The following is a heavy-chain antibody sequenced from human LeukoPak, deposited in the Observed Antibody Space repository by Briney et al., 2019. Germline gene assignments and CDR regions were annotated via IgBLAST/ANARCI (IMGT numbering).Heavy chain of an antibody. V-gene: IGHV4-38-2*01. CDR3: ATEVTTESFNWFDP. CDR2: IYHSGST. D-gene: IGHD4-11*01. Sequence: SETLSLTCAVSGYSISSGYYWGWIRQPQGKGLEWIGSIYHSGSTYYNPSLKSRVTISVDTSKNQFSLKLSPVTAADTAVYYCATEVTTESFNWFDPWGQGTLVTVSS. J-gene: IGHJ5*02. CDR1: GYSISSGYY.